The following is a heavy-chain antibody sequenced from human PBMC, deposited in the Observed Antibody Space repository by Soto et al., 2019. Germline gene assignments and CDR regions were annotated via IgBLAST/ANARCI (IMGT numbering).Heavy chain of an antibody. Sequence: SGPTLVNPTQTLTLTCTFSGFSLSTSGVGVGWIRQPPGKALEWLALIYWNDDKRYSPSLKSRLTITKDTSKNQVVLTMTNMDPVDTATYYCAHVGSYGPLNPPDYWGQGTLVTVSS. J-gene: IGHJ4*02. D-gene: IGHD5-18*01. V-gene: IGHV2-5*01. CDR2: IYWNDDK. CDR1: GFSLSTSGVG. CDR3: AHVGSYGPLNPPDY.